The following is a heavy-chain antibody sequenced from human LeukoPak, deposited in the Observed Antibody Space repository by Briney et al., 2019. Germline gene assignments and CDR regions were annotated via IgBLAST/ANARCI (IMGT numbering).Heavy chain of an antibody. V-gene: IGHV3-23*01. Sequence: GGSLRLSCAASGFTFSSYAMSWVRQAPGKGLEWVSAISGSGGSTYYADSVKGRFTISRDNSKNTLYLQMNSLRAEDTALYYCARDGDTVLTRGYYYYLDVWGKGTTVTVSS. CDR1: GFTFSSYA. CDR3: ARDGDTVLTRGYYYYLDV. D-gene: IGHD3-10*01. CDR2: ISGSGGST. J-gene: IGHJ6*03.